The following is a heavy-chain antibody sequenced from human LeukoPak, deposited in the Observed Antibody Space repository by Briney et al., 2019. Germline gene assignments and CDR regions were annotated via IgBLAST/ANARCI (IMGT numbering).Heavy chain of an antibody. CDR1: GYTFTSYG. V-gene: IGHV1-18*01. J-gene: IGHJ6*03. D-gene: IGHD6-13*01. Sequence: ASVKVSCKASGYTFTSYGISWVRQAPGQGLEWMGWISAYNGNTNYAQKLQGRVTMTTDTSTSTAYMELRSLRSDDTAVYYCARVPCSSSRRGPYYYYYMDVWGKGTTVTVSS. CDR3: ARVPCSSSRRGPYYYYYMDV. CDR2: ISAYNGNT.